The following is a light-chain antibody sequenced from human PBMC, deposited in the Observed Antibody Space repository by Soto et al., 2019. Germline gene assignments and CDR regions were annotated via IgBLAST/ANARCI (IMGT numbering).Light chain of an antibody. J-gene: IGLJ1*01. V-gene: IGLV2-23*01. Sequence: QSALTQPASVSGSPGQSITISCTGTSSDLGSYNLVSWYQQHPGKAPKLMIYEGNKRPSGVSNRFSGSKSANTASLTISGLQTEDEADYYCCSYAGTNTFVFGTGTKVTVL. CDR3: CSYAGTNTFV. CDR1: SSDLGSYNL. CDR2: EGN.